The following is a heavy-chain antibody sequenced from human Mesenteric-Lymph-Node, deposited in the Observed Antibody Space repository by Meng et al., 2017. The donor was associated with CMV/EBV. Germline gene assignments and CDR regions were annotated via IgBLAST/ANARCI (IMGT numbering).Heavy chain of an antibody. Sequence: SETLSLTCAVYSGSLSGYYWSWIRQPPGKGLEWIGEINHSGSTNYNPSLKSRVTISVDTSKNQFSLKLSSVTAADTAVYYCARGQRIVVVPAARRQFDPWGQGTLVTVSS. J-gene: IGHJ5*02. CDR2: INHSGST. V-gene: IGHV4-34*01. CDR3: ARGQRIVVVPAARRQFDP. CDR1: SGSLSGYY. D-gene: IGHD2-2*01.